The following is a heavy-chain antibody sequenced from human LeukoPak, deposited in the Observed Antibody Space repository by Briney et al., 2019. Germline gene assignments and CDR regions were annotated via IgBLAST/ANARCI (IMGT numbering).Heavy chain of an antibody. J-gene: IGHJ4*02. CDR3: AKDPDSLEWLHYYFDY. V-gene: IGHV3-9*01. D-gene: IGHD3-3*01. Sequence: QPGGSLRLSCAASGFTFDDYAMHWVRQAPGKGLEWVSGISWNSGSIGYADSVKGRFTISRDNAKNSLYLQMNSLRAEDTAVYYCAKDPDSLEWLHYYFDYWGQGTLVTVSS. CDR1: GFTFDDYA. CDR2: ISWNSGSI.